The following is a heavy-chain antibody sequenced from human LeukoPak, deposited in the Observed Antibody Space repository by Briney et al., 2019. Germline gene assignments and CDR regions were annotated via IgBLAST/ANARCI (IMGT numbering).Heavy chain of an antibody. Sequence: GGSLRLSCAASGFIYSHHGMHWVSQAPAKGLEWVAVIWSDATNRFYADSVKGRFTISRDNSQNTVFLQMNSLRVKDTAIYYCARDAQRGFDYSNSLKNWGHGTLVTVSS. J-gene: IGHJ4*01. CDR1: GFIYSHHG. CDR2: IWSDATNR. V-gene: IGHV3-33*01. D-gene: IGHD4-11*01. CDR3: ARDAQRGFDYSNSLKN.